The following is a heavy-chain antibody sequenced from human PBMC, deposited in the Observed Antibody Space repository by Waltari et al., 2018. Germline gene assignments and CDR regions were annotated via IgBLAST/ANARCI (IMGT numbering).Heavy chain of an antibody. J-gene: IGHJ4*02. CDR2: VYGGGRT. Sequence: QLQLQESGTGLVKPSGTLSLTGAVSGDSMSRAYWWSWVRQPPGQGLEWIGQVYGGGRTNYNPSFASRVTVALDTYNKQFSLTVTSATAADTAVYYCARDRGRGLYLDSWGPGLLVTVSP. V-gene: IGHV4-4*02. D-gene: IGHD2-15*01. CDR1: GDSMSRAYW. CDR3: ARDRGRGLYLDS.